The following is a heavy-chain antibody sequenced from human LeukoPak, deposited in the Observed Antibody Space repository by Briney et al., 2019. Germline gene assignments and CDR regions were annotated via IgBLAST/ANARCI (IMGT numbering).Heavy chain of an antibody. CDR3: ARAEIKLYNQRRYYFDY. V-gene: IGHV4-34*01. J-gene: IGHJ4*02. CDR1: GGSFSGYY. Sequence: PSETLSLTCAVYGGSFSGYYWSWTRQPPGKGLEWIGEINHSGSTNYNPSLKSRVTISVDTSKNQFSLKLSSVTAADTAVYYCARAEIKLYNQRRYYFDYWGQGTLVTVSS. D-gene: IGHD3-16*02. CDR2: INHSGST.